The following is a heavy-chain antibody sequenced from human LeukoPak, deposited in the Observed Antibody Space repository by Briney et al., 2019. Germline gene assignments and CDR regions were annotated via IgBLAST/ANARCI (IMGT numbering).Heavy chain of an antibody. CDR2: IKSKTDGGTT. D-gene: IGHD3-9*01. V-gene: IGHV3-15*01. CDR3: TTDQSVRDYTGYEISTN. CDR1: GFTFSNAW. J-gene: IGHJ4*02. Sequence: GGSLRLSCAASGFTFSNAWMSWVRQAPGKGLEWVGRIKSKTDGGTTDYAAPVKGRFTISRDDSKNTLFLQLNSLRTEDTAVYYCTTDQSVRDYTGYEISTNWGQGTVVTVS.